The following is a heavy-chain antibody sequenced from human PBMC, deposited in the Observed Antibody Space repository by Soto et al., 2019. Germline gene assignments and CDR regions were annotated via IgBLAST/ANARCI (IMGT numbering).Heavy chain of an antibody. D-gene: IGHD3-10*01. V-gene: IGHV1-2*02. CDR1: GYTFTDYY. Sequence: ASVKVSCKASGYTFTDYYIHWVRQSPGQGLEWMGWISSYNGVTHYAQKFQGRVTMTRDTSINTAFMELSRLRSDDSAMYSCVRDRVHDSGSYYPYWGLGTLVTVSS. J-gene: IGHJ4*02. CDR2: ISSYNGVT. CDR3: VRDRVHDSGSYYPY.